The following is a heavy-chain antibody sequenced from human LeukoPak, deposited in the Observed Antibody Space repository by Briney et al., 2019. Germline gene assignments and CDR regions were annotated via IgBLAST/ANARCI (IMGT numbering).Heavy chain of an antibody. CDR3: ARGGRLLDY. V-gene: IGHV3-7*05. CDR2: IKQDGSEK. Sequence: GGSLRLSCAASGFTFSSFWMSWVRQAPGKGLEWVANIKQDGSEKHYVDSVMGRFTIARDNAKYSLYLQMNSLRVEDTAMYYCARGGRLLDYWGRGTLVIVSS. J-gene: IGHJ4*02. CDR1: GFTFSSFW. D-gene: IGHD2-21*02.